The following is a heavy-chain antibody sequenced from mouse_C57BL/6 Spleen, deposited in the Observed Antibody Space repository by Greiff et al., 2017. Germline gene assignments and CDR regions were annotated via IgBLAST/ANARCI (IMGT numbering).Heavy chain of an antibody. V-gene: IGHV1-69*01. J-gene: IGHJ2*01. Sequence: QVQLQQPGAELVMPGASVKLSCKASGYTFTSYWIHWVKQRPGQGLEWIGEIDPSDSYTNYNQKFKGKSTLTVDKSSSTAYMQLSSLTSEDSAVYYCAREDYWGQGTTLTVSS. CDR3: AREDY. CDR1: GYTFTSYW. CDR2: IDPSDSYT.